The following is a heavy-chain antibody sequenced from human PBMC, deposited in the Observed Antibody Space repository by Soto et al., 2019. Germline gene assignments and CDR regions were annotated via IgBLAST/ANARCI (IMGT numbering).Heavy chain of an antibody. D-gene: IGHD2-21*01. CDR3: ARASLEDRPYSY. CDR1: GYTFTGYY. Sequence: ASVKVSCKASGYTFTGYYMHWVRQAPGQGLEWMGWINPNSGGTNYAQKFQGRVTMTRDTSISTAYMELSRLRSDDTAVYYCARASLEDRPYSYWGQGTLVNVSS. J-gene: IGHJ4*02. CDR2: INPNSGGT. V-gene: IGHV1-2*02.